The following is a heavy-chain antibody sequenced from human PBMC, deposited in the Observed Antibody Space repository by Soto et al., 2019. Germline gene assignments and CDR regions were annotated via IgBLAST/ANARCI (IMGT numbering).Heavy chain of an antibody. D-gene: IGHD6-19*01. V-gene: IGHV1-69*02. CDR3: ASLAVADIVFDI. Sequence: QVQLVQSGAEVKKPGSSVKVSCKASGGTFSSYTISWVRQAPGQGLEWMGRIIPILGIANYAQKFQGRVTITAVKSTGTTDMELSSLRCEATAVYYCASLAVADIVFDIWGQGTTVTVAS. CDR2: IIPILGIA. CDR1: GGTFSSYT. J-gene: IGHJ3*02.